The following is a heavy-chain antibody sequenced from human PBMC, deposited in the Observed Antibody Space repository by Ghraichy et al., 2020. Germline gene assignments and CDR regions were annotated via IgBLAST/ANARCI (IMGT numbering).Heavy chain of an antibody. CDR1: GFTFNNYW. Sequence: GGSLRLSCAASGFTFNNYWMHWVRQAPGKGLVWVSRINSDGSNTDYADSVKGRFTISRDNAKNTLYLQMNSLRAEDTAVYYCALGLQVWTERRDYWGQGTLVTVSS. CDR3: ALGLQVWTERRDY. J-gene: IGHJ4*02. V-gene: IGHV3-74*01. D-gene: IGHD2-21*01. CDR2: INSDGSNT.